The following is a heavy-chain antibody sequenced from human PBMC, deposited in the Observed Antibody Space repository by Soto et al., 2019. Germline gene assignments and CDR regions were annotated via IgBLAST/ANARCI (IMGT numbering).Heavy chain of an antibody. J-gene: IGHJ4*02. V-gene: IGHV4-61*01. D-gene: IGHD4-17*01. CDR1: GGSVSSDSYY. CDR2: IYFSGTT. CDR3: ARSPDTGDDVAY. Sequence: QLQLQESGPRLVQPSETLSLTCSVSGGSVSSDSYYWSWIRQPPGAGLEWIGYIYFSGTTNYNPSLESRLSILVDSSKNQFSLKLSSVTAADTAVYSCARSPDTGDDVAYWGPGTLVAVSS.